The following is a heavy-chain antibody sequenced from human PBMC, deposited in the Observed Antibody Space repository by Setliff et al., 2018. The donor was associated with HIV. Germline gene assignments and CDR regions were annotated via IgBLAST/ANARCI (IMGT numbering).Heavy chain of an antibody. V-gene: IGHV4-4*02. Sequence: PSETLSLTCIVSGDSINIHSWWTWVRQPPTKGLEWIGEIYHSGSTNYNPSRKSRATISVDKSKNQFSLNLRSVTAADTAVYYCAREAQYSSSWSGRRVTWFDAWGQGTPVTVS. CDR3: AREAQYSSSWSGRRVTWFDA. CDR1: GDSINIHSW. J-gene: IGHJ5*02. CDR2: IYHSGST. D-gene: IGHD6-13*01.